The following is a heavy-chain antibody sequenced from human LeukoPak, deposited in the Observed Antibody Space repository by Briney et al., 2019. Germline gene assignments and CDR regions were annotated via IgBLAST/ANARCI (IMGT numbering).Heavy chain of an antibody. CDR2: IYYSGST. CDR1: GGSISRSRDY. J-gene: IGHJ5*02. CDR3: ARAHQEAAVGTANWFDP. D-gene: IGHD6-13*01. V-gene: IGHV4-39*07. Sequence: SETLSLSCTVSGGSISRSRDYWGWIRQPPGKGLEWIGSIYYSGSTYYNPSLKSRVTISVDTSKNQFSLKLSSVTAADTAVYYCARAHQEAAVGTANWFDPWGQGTLVTVSS.